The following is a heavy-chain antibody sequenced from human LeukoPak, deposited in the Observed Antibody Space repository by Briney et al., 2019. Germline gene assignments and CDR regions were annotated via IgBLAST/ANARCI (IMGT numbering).Heavy chain of an antibody. V-gene: IGHV3-13*01. Sequence: AGGSLRLSCATSGFPFSAYDMHWVRQAPGKGLEWVSAFGSAGDTYYPGAVKGRFTISRDYAKNSLFLQMNSLRAGDTAVYFCVRGALPGDNWYFDLWGRGTLVTVSS. CDR3: VRGALPGDNWYFDL. CDR2: FGSAGDT. J-gene: IGHJ2*01. CDR1: GFPFSAYD.